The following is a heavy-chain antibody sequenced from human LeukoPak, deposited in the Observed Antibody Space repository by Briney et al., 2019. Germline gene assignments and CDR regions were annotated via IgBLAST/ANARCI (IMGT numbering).Heavy chain of an antibody. D-gene: IGHD5-12*01. CDR2: IYSDNT. J-gene: IGHJ6*03. V-gene: IGHV3-53*01. CDR1: GFTVSSNS. Sequence: GGSLRLSCTVSGFTVSSNSMSWVRQAPGKGLEWVSFIYSDNTHYSDSVKGRFTISRDNSKNTLYLQMNSLRAEDTAVYYCAKGPLPSGYDNYYYYYYMDVWGKGTTVTISS. CDR3: AKGPLPSGYDNYYYYYYMDV.